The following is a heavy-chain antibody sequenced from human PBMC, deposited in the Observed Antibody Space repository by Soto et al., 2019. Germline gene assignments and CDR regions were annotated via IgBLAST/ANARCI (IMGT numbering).Heavy chain of an antibody. CDR1: SGSISSGNW. V-gene: IGHV4-4*02. D-gene: IGHD6-25*01. CDR2: IYDTGDT. Sequence: QVQLQESGPGLVESSGTLSLTCEVSSGSISSGNWGSWVRQPPGKWLGWIGEIYDTGDTNYNPSLKSRVTMTIDKSKDQFSLNLRSATAADTAVYYCARVFSSGSGWMYYFDFWGQGILVSVSS. J-gene: IGHJ4*02. CDR3: ARVFSSGSGWMYYFDF.